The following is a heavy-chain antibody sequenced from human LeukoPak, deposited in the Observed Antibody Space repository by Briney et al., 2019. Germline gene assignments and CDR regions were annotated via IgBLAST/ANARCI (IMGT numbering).Heavy chain of an antibody. D-gene: IGHD4-17*01. CDR3: ASSTVTTRGVGDFDL. Sequence: GGSLRLSCEASGFIFSTYGMNWVRQAPGKGLEWVAIIWYDGSNEYYADSVKGRFSISRDNSKSTLYLEMNSLRADDTAIYYCASSTVTTRGVGDFDLWGHGTWVTVSS. CDR1: GFIFSTYG. CDR2: IWYDGSNE. V-gene: IGHV3-33*01. J-gene: IGHJ3*01.